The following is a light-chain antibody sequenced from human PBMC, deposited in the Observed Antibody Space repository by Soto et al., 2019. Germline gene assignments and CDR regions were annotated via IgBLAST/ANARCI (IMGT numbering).Light chain of an antibody. CDR1: QSVYSK. Sequence: EIVMTQSPVTLSVSPGERATLSCRASQSVYSKLAWYQQKPGQAPRLLIYGASSRATGIPARFSGSGSGTEFTLTISSLQSEDFAVYYCQQYNNWPPWTFGKGTKV. J-gene: IGKJ1*01. CDR2: GAS. V-gene: IGKV3-15*01. CDR3: QQYNNWPPWT.